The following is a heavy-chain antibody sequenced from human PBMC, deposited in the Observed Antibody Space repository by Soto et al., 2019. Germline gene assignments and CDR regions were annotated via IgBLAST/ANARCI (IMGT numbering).Heavy chain of an antibody. V-gene: IGHV4-39*01. CDR1: GGSIIGSNFY. Sequence: SETLSLTCTVSGGSIIGSNFYWGWIRQPPGKGLEWIGSVEYGGSTYDNPSLKSRVTLSADTSKNQFSLKLTSVTAADTAIYYWARHVRGAVTMNWFDPWGHGTLVTVSS. CDR3: ARHVRGAVTMNWFDP. D-gene: IGHD3-10*02. CDR2: VEYGGST. J-gene: IGHJ5*02.